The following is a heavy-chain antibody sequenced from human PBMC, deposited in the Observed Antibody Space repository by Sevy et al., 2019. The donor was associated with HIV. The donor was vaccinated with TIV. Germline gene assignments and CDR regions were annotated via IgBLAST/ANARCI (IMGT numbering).Heavy chain of an antibody. CDR2: ISYDGSNK. CDR3: AKAVSAPGYFDY. Sequence: GGFLRLSCAASGFTFSSYGMHWVRQAPGKGLEWVAVISYDGSNKYYADSVKGRFTISRDNSKNTLYLQMNSLRAEDTAVYYCAKAVSAPGYFDYWGQGTLVTVSS. D-gene: IGHD3-10*01. CDR1: GFTFSSYG. V-gene: IGHV3-30*18. J-gene: IGHJ4*02.